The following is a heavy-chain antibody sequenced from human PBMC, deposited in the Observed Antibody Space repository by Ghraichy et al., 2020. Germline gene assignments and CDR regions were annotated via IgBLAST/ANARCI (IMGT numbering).Heavy chain of an antibody. V-gene: IGHV4-38-2*01. D-gene: IGHD3-10*01. CDR2: IDHRGFT. Sequence: SETLSLTCAVSGYSISSDYFWGWIRQPPGKGLEWIGSIDHRGFTYYNPSLKSRITISLDTSKNQFSLNLTSLTAADTAVYYCARKLLYFGEGFDPWGQGTLVTVSS. CDR1: GYSISSDYF. J-gene: IGHJ5*02. CDR3: ARKLLYFGEGFDP.